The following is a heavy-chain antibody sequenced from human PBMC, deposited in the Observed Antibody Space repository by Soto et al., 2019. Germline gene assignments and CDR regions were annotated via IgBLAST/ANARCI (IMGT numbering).Heavy chain of an antibody. D-gene: IGHD3-3*01. CDR1: GFTFSSYW. CDR2: INSDGSST. CDR3: ARAPLLRFLEWLSKRNYYYYGMDV. V-gene: IGHV3-74*01. Sequence: VQLVESGGGLVQPGGSLRLSCAASGFTFSSYWMHWVRQAPGKGLVWVSRINSDGSSTSYADSVKGRFTISRDNAKNTLYLQMNSLRAEDTAVYYCARAPLLRFLEWLSKRNYYYYGMDVWGQGTTVTVSS. J-gene: IGHJ6*02.